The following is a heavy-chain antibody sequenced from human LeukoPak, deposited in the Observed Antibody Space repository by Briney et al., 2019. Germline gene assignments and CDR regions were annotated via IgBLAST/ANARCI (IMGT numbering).Heavy chain of an antibody. D-gene: IGHD2-2*01. J-gene: IGHJ5*02. CDR2: MNPNSGNT. CDR1: GYTFTSYD. Sequence: ASVKVSCKASGYTFTSYDINWVRQATGQGLEWMGWMNPNSGNTGYAQKFQGRVTITRSTSISTAYMELSSLRSEDTAVYYCARGTYCSSTSCWGNWFDPWGQGTLVTVSS. V-gene: IGHV1-8*03. CDR3: ARGTYCSSTSCWGNWFDP.